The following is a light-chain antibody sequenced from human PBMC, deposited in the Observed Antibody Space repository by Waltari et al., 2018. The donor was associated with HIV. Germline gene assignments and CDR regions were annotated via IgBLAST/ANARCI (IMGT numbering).Light chain of an antibody. CDR2: WAS. CDR3: LQYYAAPLT. J-gene: IGKJ4*01. Sequence: DIVMTQSPDSLSVSLGERATISCKSSQSVLYSANNQNYLAWYQQKPGQSPELLIYWASFRDSGVPDRFSGSGSETDFSLTISSLQAEDVAIYYCLQYYAAPLTFGGGTKVELK. V-gene: IGKV4-1*01. CDR1: QSVLYSANNQNY.